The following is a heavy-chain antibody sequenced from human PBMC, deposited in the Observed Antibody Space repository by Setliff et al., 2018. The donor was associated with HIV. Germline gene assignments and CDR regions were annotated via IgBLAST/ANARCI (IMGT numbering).Heavy chain of an antibody. CDR1: GGSISSYY. J-gene: IGHJ4*02. D-gene: IGHD1-7*01. CDR2: IHSSGST. Sequence: PSETLSLTCTISGGSISSYYWSWIRQPPGKGLEWIGNIHSSGSTNYNPSLKSRVTITVDTSKNQFSLKVTSVTAADTAVYYCTRHHELTAHGLFDSWGQGTLVTVSS. V-gene: IGHV4-4*09. CDR3: TRHHELTAHGLFDS.